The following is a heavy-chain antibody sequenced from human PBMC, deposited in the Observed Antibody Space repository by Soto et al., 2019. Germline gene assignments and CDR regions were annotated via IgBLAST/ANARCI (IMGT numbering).Heavy chain of an antibody. D-gene: IGHD5-18*01. CDR3: TIPTPDTPIVTNYYYFAMDV. Sequence: DVQLLESGGGLVEPGGSLRLSCAVSGFSVTDAWMNWVRQVPGKGLAWVGRIKSKFDGGSTDYAAPVKGRFTISKDYSKYTLYLQMSSLKTEDTAVYYCTIPTPDTPIVTNYYYFAMDVWGPGTTVSVSS. J-gene: IGHJ6*02. CDR1: GFSVTDAW. CDR2: IKSKFDGGST. V-gene: IGHV3-15*07.